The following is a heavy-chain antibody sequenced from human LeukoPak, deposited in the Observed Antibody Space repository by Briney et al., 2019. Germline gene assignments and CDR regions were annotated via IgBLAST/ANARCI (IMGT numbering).Heavy chain of an antibody. D-gene: IGHD7-27*01. V-gene: IGHV4-59*08. Sequence: SETLSLTCTVSGGSISSYYWSWIRQPPGKGLERIGYIYYSGSTNYNPSLKSRVTISVDTSKNQFSLKLSSVTAADTAVYYCARHGSTGDYFDYWGQGTLVTVSS. CDR2: IYYSGST. J-gene: IGHJ4*02. CDR1: GGSISSYY. CDR3: ARHGSTGDYFDY.